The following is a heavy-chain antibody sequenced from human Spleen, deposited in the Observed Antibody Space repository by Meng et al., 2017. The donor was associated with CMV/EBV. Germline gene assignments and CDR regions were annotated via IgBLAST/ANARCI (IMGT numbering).Heavy chain of an antibody. D-gene: IGHD2-2*02. CDR3: ARDLYYSYGMDV. Sequence: ASVKVSCKASGGTFSSYAISWVRQAPGQGLEWMGIINPSGGSTSYAQKFQGRVTMTRDTSTSTVYMALSSLRSEDTAVYYFARDLYYSYGMDVWGQGTTVTVSS. CDR1: GGTFSSYA. CDR2: INPSGGST. V-gene: IGHV1-46*01. J-gene: IGHJ6*02.